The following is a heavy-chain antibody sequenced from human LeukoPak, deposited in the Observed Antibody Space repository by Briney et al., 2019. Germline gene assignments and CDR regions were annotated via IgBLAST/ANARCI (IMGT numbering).Heavy chain of an antibody. CDR3: ARDLNSSGWTPLGD. D-gene: IGHD6-19*01. CDR2: ISYDGGNK. CDR1: GFTFRTYA. J-gene: IGHJ4*02. V-gene: IGHV3-30-3*01. Sequence: PGRSLRLSCAASGFTFRTYAINWVRQAPGKGLEWVAVISYDGGNKYYADSVKGRFTISRDNAKNSLYLQMNSLRAEDTAVYYCARDLNSSGWTPLGDWGQGTLVTVSS.